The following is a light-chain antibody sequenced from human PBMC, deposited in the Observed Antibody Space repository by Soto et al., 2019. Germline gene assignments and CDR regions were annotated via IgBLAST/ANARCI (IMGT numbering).Light chain of an antibody. CDR1: QSVSIK. CDR2: DTS. V-gene: IGKV3-15*01. CDR3: QQYNIWPPIT. J-gene: IGKJ5*01. Sequence: EIVMTQSPATLSVSPGERATLSCRASQSVSIKLAWYQQKPGQAPRLLIYDTSTMATGIPARFSGSGSVTEFTLTISSLQSEDFAFYYCQQYNIWPPITFGQGTRLEI.